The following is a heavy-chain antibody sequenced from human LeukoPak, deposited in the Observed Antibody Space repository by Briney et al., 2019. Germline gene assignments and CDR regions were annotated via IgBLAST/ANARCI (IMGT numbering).Heavy chain of an antibody. CDR1: GYTFTSYG. CDR3: ARVPPPPQYCSGGSCYYGLGYYFDY. Sequence: GASVKVSCKASGYTFTSYGISWVRQAPGQGLEWMGWISAYNGNTKYAQKLQGRVTMTTDTSTSTAYMELRSLRSDDTAVYYCARVPPPPQYCSGGSCYYGLGYYFDYWGQGTLVTVSS. D-gene: IGHD2-15*01. J-gene: IGHJ4*02. V-gene: IGHV1-18*01. CDR2: ISAYNGNT.